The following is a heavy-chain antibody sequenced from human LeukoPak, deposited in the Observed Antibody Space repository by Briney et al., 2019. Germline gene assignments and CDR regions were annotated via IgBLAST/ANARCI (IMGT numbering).Heavy chain of an antibody. CDR2: IYHSGST. V-gene: IGHV4-38-2*01. Sequence: SETLSLTCAVSGYSISSGYYWGWTRQPPGKGLEWIGSIYHSGSTYYNPSLKSRVTISVDTSKNQFSLKLSSVTAADTAVYYCARRAYYYDSSGYYYSEWFDPWGQGTLVTVSS. CDR3: ARRAYYYDSSGYYYSEWFDP. J-gene: IGHJ5*02. D-gene: IGHD3-22*01. CDR1: GYSISSGYY.